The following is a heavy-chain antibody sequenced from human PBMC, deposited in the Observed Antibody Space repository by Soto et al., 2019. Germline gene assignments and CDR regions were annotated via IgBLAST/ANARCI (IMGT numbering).Heavy chain of an antibody. CDR2: ITDKGTET. CDR3: AKPTQWLVIGQFDF. D-gene: IGHD6-19*01. J-gene: IGHJ4*02. CDR1: GFTFSSSA. Sequence: EVQLLESGGGLAQPGGSLRLSCAASGFTFSSSAMTWVRQAPGKGLEWVSTITDKGTETYYADSVKGRFTISRDNSKNSRYLEMNSLTAEDTAVYYCAKPTQWLVIGQFDFWGQGTLVTVSS. V-gene: IGHV3-23*01.